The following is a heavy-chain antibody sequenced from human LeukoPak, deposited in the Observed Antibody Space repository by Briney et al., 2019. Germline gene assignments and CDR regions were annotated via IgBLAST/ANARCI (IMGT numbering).Heavy chain of an antibody. CDR3: ARSLYCSSTSCQN. D-gene: IGHD2-2*01. CDR2: IKQDGSEK. CDR1: GFTFSSYW. V-gene: IGHV3-7*01. J-gene: IGHJ4*02. Sequence: GGSLRLSCAASGFTFSSYWMSWVRQAPGKGLEWVANIKQDGSEKYYVDSVKGQFTISRDNAKNSLYLQMNSLRAEDTAVYYCARSLYCSSTSCQNWGQGTLVTVPS.